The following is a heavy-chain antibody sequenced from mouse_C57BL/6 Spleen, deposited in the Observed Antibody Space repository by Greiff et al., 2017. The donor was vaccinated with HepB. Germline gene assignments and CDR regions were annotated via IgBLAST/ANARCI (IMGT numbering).Heavy chain of an antibody. CDR1: GFTFSDYG. Sequence: EVKLMESGGGLVKPGGSLKLSCAASGFTFSDYGMHWVRQAPEKGLEWVAYISSGSSTIYYADTVKGRFTISRDNAKNTLFLQMTSLRSEDTAMYYCARGDGRAYWGQGTLVTVSA. CDR3: ARGDGRAY. D-gene: IGHD2-3*01. CDR2: ISSGSSTI. J-gene: IGHJ3*01. V-gene: IGHV5-17*01.